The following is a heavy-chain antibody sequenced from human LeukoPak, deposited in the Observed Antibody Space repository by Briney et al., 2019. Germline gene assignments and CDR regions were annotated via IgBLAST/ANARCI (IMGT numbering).Heavy chain of an antibody. D-gene: IGHD3-10*01. CDR3: ARYYYGSGSYSY. Sequence: GGSLRLSCIASGFTFSNNAMAWVRQAPGKGLEWVSTITGNGDSTYYADSVKGRFTISRDNAKNSLYLQMNSLRAEDTAVYYCARYYYGSGSYSYWGQGTLVTVSS. CDR1: GFTFSNNA. J-gene: IGHJ4*02. CDR2: ITGNGDST. V-gene: IGHV3-23*01.